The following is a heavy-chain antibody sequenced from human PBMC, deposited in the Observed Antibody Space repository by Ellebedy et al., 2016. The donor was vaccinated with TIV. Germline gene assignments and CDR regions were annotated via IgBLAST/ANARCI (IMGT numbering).Heavy chain of an antibody. V-gene: IGHV3-30*02. Sequence: GESLKISCVASGFTFRNAWMSWVRLAPGKGLEWVAFIRHDESYKYHADSVEGRFTISRDNSKNTLYLQMNSLRSEDTAVYYCAKEGEKGDFWGQGTLVTVSS. CDR3: AKEGEKGDF. CDR2: IRHDESYK. J-gene: IGHJ4*02. CDR1: GFTFRNAW.